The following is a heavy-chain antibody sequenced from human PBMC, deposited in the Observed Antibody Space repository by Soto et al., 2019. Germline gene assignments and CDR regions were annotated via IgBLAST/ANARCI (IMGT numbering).Heavy chain of an antibody. V-gene: IGHV3-7*01. Sequence: EVQLVESGGGLVQPGGSLRVSCAASGFTFSNYWMTWVHQAPGKGLEWVANIKKDGSEQSYVDSVKGRFTISRDNAKNSLYLQMNSLRAEDTAVYYCVREIASRLWGKGTTVTVSS. J-gene: IGHJ6*04. CDR1: GFTFSNYW. D-gene: IGHD6-13*01. CDR3: VREIASRL. CDR2: IKKDGSEQ.